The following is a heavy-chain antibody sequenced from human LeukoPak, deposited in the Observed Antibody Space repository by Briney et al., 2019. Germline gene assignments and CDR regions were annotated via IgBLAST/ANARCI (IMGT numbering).Heavy chain of an antibody. Sequence: SETLSLTCTVSGGSISSYYWSWIRQPPGKGLEWIGYIYTSGSTNYNPSLKSRVTISVDTSKNQFSLKLSSVTAVDTAVYYCARQGYSGYEDWGQGTLVTVSS. CDR3: ARQGYSGYED. CDR2: IYTSGST. D-gene: IGHD5-12*01. V-gene: IGHV4-4*09. CDR1: GGSISSYY. J-gene: IGHJ4*02.